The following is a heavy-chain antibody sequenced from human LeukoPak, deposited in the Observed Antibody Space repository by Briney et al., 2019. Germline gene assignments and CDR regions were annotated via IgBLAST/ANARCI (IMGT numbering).Heavy chain of an antibody. Sequence: GGSLRLSCAASGFTFSRYSMNWVRQAPGKGLEWVSSINGGSTYIYYADSVKGRFTISRDNAKNSLYLQMNSLRAEDTAVYYCARRYCSSSSCTLDYWGQGTLVTVSS. CDR2: INGGSTYI. D-gene: IGHD2-2*01. J-gene: IGHJ4*02. CDR1: GFTFSRYS. V-gene: IGHV3-21*01. CDR3: ARRYCSSSSCTLDY.